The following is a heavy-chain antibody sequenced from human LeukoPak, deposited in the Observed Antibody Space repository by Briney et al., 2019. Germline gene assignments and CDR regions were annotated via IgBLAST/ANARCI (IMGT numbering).Heavy chain of an antibody. Sequence: SETLSPTCTVSSGSINSYYWGWVRQPAGRGLEWIGRIYTTGNTNYNPSLKSRLTMSIDTSKGQFSLNLRSVTAADTAIYYCARHGYTASHYFLDYWSQGTLVTVSP. CDR2: IYTTGNT. CDR3: ARHGYTASHYFLDY. D-gene: IGHD3-16*01. J-gene: IGHJ4*02. CDR1: SGSINSYY. V-gene: IGHV4-4*07.